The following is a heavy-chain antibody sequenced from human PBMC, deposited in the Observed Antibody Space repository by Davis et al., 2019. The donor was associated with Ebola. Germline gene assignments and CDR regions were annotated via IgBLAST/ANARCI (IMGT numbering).Heavy chain of an antibody. CDR3: WVSRAANPAYYYYGMDV. V-gene: IGHV4-39*07. CDR1: GGSISSSSYY. D-gene: IGHD6-13*01. Sequence: SETLSLTCTVSGGSISSSSYYWGWIRQPPGKGLEWIGEIYHSGSTNYNPSLKSRVTISVDKSKNQFSLKLSSVTAADTAVYYCWVSRAANPAYYYYGMDVWGQGTTVTVSS. CDR2: IYHSGST. J-gene: IGHJ6*02.